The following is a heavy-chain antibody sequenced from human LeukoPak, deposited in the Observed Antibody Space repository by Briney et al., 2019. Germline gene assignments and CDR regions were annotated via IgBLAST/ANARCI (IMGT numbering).Heavy chain of an antibody. V-gene: IGHV3-11*01. D-gene: IGHD1-26*01. J-gene: IGHJ4*02. CDR1: GFTFSDYY. CDR2: ISSSGGTI. CDR3: ARERFSGSFWTRFDF. Sequence: GGSLRLSCAASGFTFSDYYMSWIRQAPGKGLEWVSYISSSGGTIYYADSVKGRFTISRDNAKNSLYLQMTSLRAEDTAVCYCARERFSGSFWTRFDFWGQGSLVTVSS.